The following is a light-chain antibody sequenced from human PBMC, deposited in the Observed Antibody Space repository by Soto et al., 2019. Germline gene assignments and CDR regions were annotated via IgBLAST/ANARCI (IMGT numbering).Light chain of an antibody. Sequence: QSVLTQPPSAPGTPGQRVTISCSGSSSNIGINTVNWYQQLPGTAPKLLIYSNNQRPSGVPDRFSGSKSGTSASLAISGLQSEDEAHYYCAAWDDSLNGYVFGTGTKVTVL. V-gene: IGLV1-44*01. J-gene: IGLJ1*01. CDR2: SNN. CDR3: AAWDDSLNGYV. CDR1: SSNIGINT.